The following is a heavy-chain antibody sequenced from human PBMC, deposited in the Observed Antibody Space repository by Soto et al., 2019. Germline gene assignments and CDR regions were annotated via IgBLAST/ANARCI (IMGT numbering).Heavy chain of an antibody. V-gene: IGHV4-39*01. D-gene: IGHD6-19*01. J-gene: IGHJ6*02. CDR1: GGSTSSSSYY. Sequence: SETLSLTCTVSGGSTSSSSYYWGWIRQPPGKGLEWIGSIYYSGSTYYNPSLKSRVTISVDTSKNQFSLKLSSVTAADTAVYYCAKQIAVAGPGGYYYGMDVWGQGTTVTVSS. CDR3: AKQIAVAGPGGYYYGMDV. CDR2: IYYSGST.